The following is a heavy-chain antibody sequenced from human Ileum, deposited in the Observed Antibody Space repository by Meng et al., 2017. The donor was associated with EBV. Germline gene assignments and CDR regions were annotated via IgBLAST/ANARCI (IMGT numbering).Heavy chain of an antibody. D-gene: IGHD3-22*01. CDR3: ARTNYDSSGYYNWFDP. CDR1: GGSVSSGSYY. V-gene: IGHV4-61*01. J-gene: IGHJ5*02. CDR2: IYYSGST. Sequence: QVQLQESGPGLVMPSVXLSLTCTVSGGSVSSGSYYWSWIRQPPGKGLEWIGYIYYSGSTNYNPSLKSRVTISVDTSKNQFSLKLSSVTAADTAVYYCARTNYDSSGYYNWFDPWGQGTLVNVSS.